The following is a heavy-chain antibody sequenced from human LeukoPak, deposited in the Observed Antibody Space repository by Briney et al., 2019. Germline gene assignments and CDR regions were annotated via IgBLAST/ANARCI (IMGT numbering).Heavy chain of an antibody. J-gene: IGHJ4*02. D-gene: IGHD3-22*01. V-gene: IGHV3-53*05. CDR2: IYSGGST. CDR3: AKDRYYYDSSGYYYFDY. CDR1: GFTVSSNY. Sequence: GGSLRLSCAASGFTVSSNYMSWVRQAPGKGLEWVSVIYSGGSTYYADSVKGRFTISRDNSKNTLYLQMNSLRAEDTAVYYCAKDRYYYDSSGYYYFDYWGQGTLVTVSS.